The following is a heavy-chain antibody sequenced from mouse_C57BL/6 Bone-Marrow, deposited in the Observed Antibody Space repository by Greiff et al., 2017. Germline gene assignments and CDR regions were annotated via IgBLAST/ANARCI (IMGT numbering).Heavy chain of an antibody. V-gene: IGHV1-64*01. CDR3: AKERLRLLYYFDD. CDR1: GYTFTSYW. J-gene: IGHJ2*01. CDR2: IHPNSGST. D-gene: IGHD3-2*02. Sequence: QVQLQQPGAELVKPGASVKLSCTASGYTFTSYWMHWVKPRPGPGLEWIGMIHPNSGSTNSNEKFKSKATLTVDKSSSPAYMPLSSLPSEDSAVYYCAKERLRLLYYFDDWGKGTTLTGSS.